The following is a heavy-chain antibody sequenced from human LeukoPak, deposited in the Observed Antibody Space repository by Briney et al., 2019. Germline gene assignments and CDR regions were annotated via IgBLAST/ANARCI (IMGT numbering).Heavy chain of an antibody. CDR3: AKYVSAKGPPYALDV. Sequence: GRSLRLSCAASGFTFSSYAMQWVRQAPGKGLEWVSGISVSGGSTWYADSVKGRFTISRDNSKNTLYLQMNSLRAEDTAVYYCAKYVSAKGPPYALDVWGQGTTVTVSS. CDR2: ISVSGGST. J-gene: IGHJ6*02. D-gene: IGHD2/OR15-2a*01. CDR1: GFTFSSYA. V-gene: IGHV3-23*01.